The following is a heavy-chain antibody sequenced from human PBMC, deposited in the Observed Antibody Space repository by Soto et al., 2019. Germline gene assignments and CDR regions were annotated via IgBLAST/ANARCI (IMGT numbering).Heavy chain of an antibody. CDR2: IIPIFGTA. J-gene: IGHJ4*02. CDR3: AREITYYYGSGSYPAFDY. CDR1: GGPFSSYA. D-gene: IGHD3-10*01. Sequence: SVKVSCKASGGPFSSYAISWVRQAPGQGLEWMGGIIPIFGTANYAQKFQGRVTITADESTSTAYMELSSLRSEDTAVYYCAREITYYYGSGSYPAFDYWGQGTLVTVSS. V-gene: IGHV1-69*01.